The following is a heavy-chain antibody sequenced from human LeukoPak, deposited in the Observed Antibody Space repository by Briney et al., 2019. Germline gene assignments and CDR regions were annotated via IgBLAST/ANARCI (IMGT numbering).Heavy chain of an antibody. CDR3: ARLGVLDYYYYMDV. CDR1: GGSISSYY. Sequence: SETLSLTCTVSGGSISSYYWSWIRRPAGKGLEWIGRIYTSGSTNYNPSLKSRVTMSVDTSKNQFSLKLSSVTAADTAVYYCARLGVLDYYYYMDVWGKGTTVTISS. CDR2: IYTSGST. V-gene: IGHV4-4*07. D-gene: IGHD3-16*01. J-gene: IGHJ6*03.